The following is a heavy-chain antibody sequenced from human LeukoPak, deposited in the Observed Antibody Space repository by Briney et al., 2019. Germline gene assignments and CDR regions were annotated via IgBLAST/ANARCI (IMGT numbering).Heavy chain of an antibody. V-gene: IGHV4-59*01. CDR2: IYYSGST. CDR1: GDSISRYY. CDR3: AASPTTVTTPFDY. J-gene: IGHJ4*02. D-gene: IGHD4-11*01. Sequence: PSETLSLTCTVSGDSISRYYWSWIRQPPGKGLEWIGYIYYSGSTNYNPSLKSRVTISVDTSKNQFSLKLSSVTAADTAVYYCAASPTTVTTPFDYWGQGTLVTVSS.